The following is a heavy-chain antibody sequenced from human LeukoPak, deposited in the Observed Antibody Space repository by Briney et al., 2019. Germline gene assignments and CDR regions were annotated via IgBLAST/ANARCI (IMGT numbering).Heavy chain of an antibody. V-gene: IGHV4-34*01. Sequence: SETLSLTCAVYGGSFSGYYWSWIRQPPGKGLEWIGEINHSGSTNYSPSLKSRVSISVDTSKNHFSLSLSSVTAADTAVYYCARTIPAAAHFDYWGQGTLVTVSS. CDR2: INHSGST. J-gene: IGHJ4*02. CDR3: ARTIPAAAHFDY. D-gene: IGHD6-13*01. CDR1: GGSFSGYY.